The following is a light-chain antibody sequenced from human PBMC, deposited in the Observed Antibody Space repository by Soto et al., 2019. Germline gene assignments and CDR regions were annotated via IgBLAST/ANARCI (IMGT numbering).Light chain of an antibody. Sequence: QSALTQPPSASGSPGQAVTISCTGTSSDVGGYKYVSWYQQHPGKAPKLMIYEVTKRPSGVPDRFSGSKSGNTASLTVSGLQPEDEADYYCGSYAGTITVFGTGTKLTVL. CDR3: GSYAGTITV. J-gene: IGLJ1*01. CDR1: SSDVGGYKY. CDR2: EVT. V-gene: IGLV2-8*01.